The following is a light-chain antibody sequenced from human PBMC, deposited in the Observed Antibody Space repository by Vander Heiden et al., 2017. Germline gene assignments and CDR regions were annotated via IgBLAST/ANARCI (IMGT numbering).Light chain of an antibody. CDR2: LEGSGSY. Sequence: QPVLTQSSSASASLGSSAKLTCTLSSGHSSYIIAWHQQQPGKAPRYLMKLEGSGSYNKGSGVPDRFSGSSSGADRYLTISNLQSEDEADYYCETWDSPYWVFGGGTKLTVL. CDR3: ETWDSPYWV. J-gene: IGLJ3*02. CDR1: SGHSSYI. V-gene: IGLV4-60*03.